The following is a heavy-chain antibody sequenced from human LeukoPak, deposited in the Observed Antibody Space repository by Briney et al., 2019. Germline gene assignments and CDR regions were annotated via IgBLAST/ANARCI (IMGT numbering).Heavy chain of an antibody. CDR1: GGSFSGYY. D-gene: IGHD6-13*01. Sequence: SETLSLTCAVYGGSFSGYYWSWIRQPPGKGLEWIGEINHSGSTNYNPSLKGRVTISVDTSKNQFSLKVSSVTAADTAVYYCARHEWQQLVKFDYWGQGALVTVSS. J-gene: IGHJ4*02. V-gene: IGHV4-34*01. CDR2: INHSGST. CDR3: ARHEWQQLVKFDY.